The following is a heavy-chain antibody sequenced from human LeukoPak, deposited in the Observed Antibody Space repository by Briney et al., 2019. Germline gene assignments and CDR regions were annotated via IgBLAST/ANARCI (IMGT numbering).Heavy chain of an antibody. D-gene: IGHD1-26*01. CDR3: AAEGEREPGLIDY. V-gene: IGHV3-66*01. CDR2: IYSGGST. CDR1: GFTVSSNY. Sequence: PGGSLRLSCAASGFTVSSNYMSWVRQAPGKGLEWVSVIYSGGSTYYADSVKGRFTISRDNSKNTLYLQMNSLRAEDTAVYYCAAEGEREPGLIDYWGQGTLVTVSS. J-gene: IGHJ4*02.